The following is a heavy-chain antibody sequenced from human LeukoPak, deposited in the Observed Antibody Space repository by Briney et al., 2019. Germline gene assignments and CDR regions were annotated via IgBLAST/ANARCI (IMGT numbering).Heavy chain of an antibody. D-gene: IGHD2-21*01. V-gene: IGHV3-48*01. CDR2: ISSSSSTI. CDR1: GFTFSSYG. Sequence: PGGSLRLSCGASGFTFSSYGMNWVRQAPGKGLEWVSYISSSSSTIYYADSVKGRFTISRDNAKNSLYLQMNSLRADDTAVYYCARRLGGTYCGGDCTIDYWGQGTLVTVSS. CDR3: ARRLGGTYCGGDCTIDY. J-gene: IGHJ4*02.